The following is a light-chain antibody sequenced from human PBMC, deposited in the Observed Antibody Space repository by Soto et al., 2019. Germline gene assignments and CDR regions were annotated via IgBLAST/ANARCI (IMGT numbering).Light chain of an antibody. CDR3: ATWDDSLSGVV. Sequence: QSVLTQPPSASGTPGQRVTISCSGSSSNIGSNYVFWYQQLPGTAPKLLIFGNVKRPSGVPDRFSGSKSGTSASLAISGLRSEDEADYYCATWDDSLSGVVVGGGTKLTVL. V-gene: IGLV1-47*02. CDR2: GNV. J-gene: IGLJ2*01. CDR1: SSNIGSNY.